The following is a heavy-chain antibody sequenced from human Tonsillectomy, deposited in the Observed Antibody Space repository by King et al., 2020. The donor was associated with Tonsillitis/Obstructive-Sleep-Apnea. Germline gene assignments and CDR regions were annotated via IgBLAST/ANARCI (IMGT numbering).Heavy chain of an antibody. J-gene: IGHJ3*01. Sequence: VQLVESGGGLVKPGGSLRLSCAASGFTFSSYSMNWVRQAPGKGLEWVSSISSSSSYIYYADSVKGRFTISRDNAKNSLYLQMNSLRAEDTAVYYCARAIGSSPAAFVSWAKGTMVPVSS. D-gene: IGHD6-6*01. CDR2: ISSSSSYI. CDR1: GFTFSSYS. CDR3: ARAIGSSPAAFVS. V-gene: IGHV3-21*01.